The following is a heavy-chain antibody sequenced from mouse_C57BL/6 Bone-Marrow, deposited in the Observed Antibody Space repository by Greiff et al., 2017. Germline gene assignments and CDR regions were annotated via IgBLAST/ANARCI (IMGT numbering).Heavy chain of an antibody. D-gene: IGHD1-1*01. CDR2: ISSGGSYT. J-gene: IGHJ3*01. V-gene: IGHV5-6*01. CDR1: GFTFSSYG. CDR3: ADYYGSSSSWFAY. Sequence: DVQLVESGGDLVKPGGSLKLSCAASGFTFSSYGMSWVRQTPDKRLEWVATISSGGSYTYYPDSVKGRFTISRDNAKNTLYLQMSSLKSEDTAMYYCADYYGSSSSWFAYWGQGTLVTVSA.